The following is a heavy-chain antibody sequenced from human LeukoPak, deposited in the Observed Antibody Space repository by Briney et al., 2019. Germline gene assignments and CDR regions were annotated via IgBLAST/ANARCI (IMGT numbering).Heavy chain of an antibody. CDR1: GGTFSSYA. D-gene: IGHD2-15*01. J-gene: IGHJ5*02. V-gene: IGHV1-69*06. CDR3: ATASPRDYCSGGSCPNWFDP. Sequence: SVKVSCKASGGTFSSYALIWVRQAPGHRLEWMGGIIPIFGTANYAQKFQGRVTITAHTSTDTAYMELSSLRSEDTAVYYCATASPRDYCSGGSCPNWFDPWGQGTLVTVSS. CDR2: IIPIFGTA.